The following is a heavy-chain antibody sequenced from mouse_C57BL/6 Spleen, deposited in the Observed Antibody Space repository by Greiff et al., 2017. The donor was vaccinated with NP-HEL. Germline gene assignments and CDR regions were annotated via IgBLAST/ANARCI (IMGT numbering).Heavy chain of an antibody. CDR3: ARRVVPWYFDV. J-gene: IGHJ1*03. CDR2: IYPRDGST. D-gene: IGHD1-1*02. Sequence: VNLVESGPELVKPGASVMLSCKASGYTFTSYDINWVKQRPGPGLAWIGWIYPRDGSTKYTEKFKGKATLTVATSSSTAYMELHSLTSEDSAVYFCARRVVPWYFDVWGTGTTVTVSS. CDR1: GYTFTSYD. V-gene: IGHV1-85*01.